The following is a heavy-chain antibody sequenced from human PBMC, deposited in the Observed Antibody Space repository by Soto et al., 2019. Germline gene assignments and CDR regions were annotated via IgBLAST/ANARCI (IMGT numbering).Heavy chain of an antibody. Sequence: GGSLRLSCAASGFTFSSYGMHWVRQAPGKGLEWVAVISYDGSNKYYADSVKGRFTISRDNSKNTLYLQMNSLRAEDTAVYYCAKTRDILSYYYGMDVWGQGTTVTVSS. D-gene: IGHD3-9*01. CDR1: GFTFSSYG. CDR2: ISYDGSNK. CDR3: AKTRDILSYYYGMDV. V-gene: IGHV3-30*18. J-gene: IGHJ6*02.